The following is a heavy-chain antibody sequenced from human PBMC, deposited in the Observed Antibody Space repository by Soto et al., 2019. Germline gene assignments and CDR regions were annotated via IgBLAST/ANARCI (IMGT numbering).Heavy chain of an antibody. Sequence: QVQLVESGGGLVKPGGSLRLSCAASGFSFSDYYMSWIRQAPGTGLEWISYISGSGSAMHYADSVKGRFTISRDNAMNSLYLQMNSLRAEDTAIYYCARDVGYCDGTSCLAYNWFDPWGQGTLVTVSS. CDR2: ISGSGSAM. CDR3: ARDVGYCDGTSCLAYNWFDP. CDR1: GFSFSDYY. V-gene: IGHV3-11*01. D-gene: IGHD2-2*01. J-gene: IGHJ5*02.